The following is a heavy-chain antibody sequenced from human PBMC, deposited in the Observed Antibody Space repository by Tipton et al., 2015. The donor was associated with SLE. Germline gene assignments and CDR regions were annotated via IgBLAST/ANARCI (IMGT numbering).Heavy chain of an antibody. Sequence: SLRLSCAASGFTFSDYYMSWIRQAPGKGLEWVSYISSSGSTIYYADSVKGRFTISRDNAKNSLYLQMNSLRAEDTAVYYCARDRYYYESSGSDAFDIWGQGTMGTVSS. V-gene: IGHV3-11*01. CDR2: ISSSGSTI. CDR3: ARDRYYYESSGSDAFDI. J-gene: IGHJ3*02. CDR1: GFTFSDYY. D-gene: IGHD3-22*01.